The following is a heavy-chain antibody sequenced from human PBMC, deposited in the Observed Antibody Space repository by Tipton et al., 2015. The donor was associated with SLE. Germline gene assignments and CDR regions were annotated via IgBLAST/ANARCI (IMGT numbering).Heavy chain of an antibody. J-gene: IGHJ4*02. CDR2: ISSSSSTI. CDR1: GFTFSSYS. D-gene: IGHD6-13*01. V-gene: IGHV3-48*01. Sequence: SLRLSCAASGFTFSSYSMNWVRQAPGKGLEWVSYISSSSSTIYYADSVKGRFTISRDNAKNSLYLQMNSLRAKDTAVYYCAGDHRGIEAVGRVDYWGQGTLVPVPS. CDR3: AGDHRGIEAVGRVDY.